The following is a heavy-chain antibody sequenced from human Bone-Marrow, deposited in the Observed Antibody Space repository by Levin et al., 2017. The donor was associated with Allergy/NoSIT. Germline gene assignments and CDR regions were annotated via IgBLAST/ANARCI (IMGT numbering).Heavy chain of an antibody. CDR1: GFTFSSYA. CDR2: ISGSGGST. J-gene: IGHJ4*02. V-gene: IGHV3-23*01. Sequence: GGSLRLSCAASGFTFSSYAMSWVRQAPGKGLEWVSAISGSGGSTYYADSVKGRFTISRDNSKNTLYLQMNSLRAEDTAVYYCAKSTYYYGSGSYQSRHILDYWGQGTLVTVSS. CDR3: AKSTYYYGSGSYQSRHILDY. D-gene: IGHD3-10*01.